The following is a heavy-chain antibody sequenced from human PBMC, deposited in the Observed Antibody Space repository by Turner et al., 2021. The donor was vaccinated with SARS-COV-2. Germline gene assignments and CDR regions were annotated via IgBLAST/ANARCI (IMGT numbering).Heavy chain of an antibody. CDR2: ISYDGSKT. J-gene: IGHJ6*02. D-gene: IGHD3-10*01. CDR1: GFTFSSYA. Sequence: QVQLVESGGGVVQPGRSLRLSCAASGFTFSSYAMHWVRQAPGKGLEWVAVISYDGSKTFYADSVRGRFTISRDNSKNTLYLQMNSLRAEDTAVYYCAKAVRGVITTYYYYGMDVWGQGTTVTVS. CDR3: AKAVRGVITTYYYYGMDV. V-gene: IGHV3-30-3*01.